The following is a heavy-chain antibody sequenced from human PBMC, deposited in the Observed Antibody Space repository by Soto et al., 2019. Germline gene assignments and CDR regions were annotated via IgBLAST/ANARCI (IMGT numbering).Heavy chain of an antibody. CDR1: GGSISSGSYY. CDR3: ARGSCSFYYFAY. V-gene: IGHV4-31*03. CDR2: IYYSGST. J-gene: IGHJ4*02. Sequence: SETLSLTCTVSGGSISSGSYYWSWIRQHPGKGLEWMGYIYYSGSTYYNPSLKSRVTISVDTSKNQFSLKLSSVTAADTAVYYCARGSCSFYYFAYWGQGTLVTVSS. D-gene: IGHD6-19*01.